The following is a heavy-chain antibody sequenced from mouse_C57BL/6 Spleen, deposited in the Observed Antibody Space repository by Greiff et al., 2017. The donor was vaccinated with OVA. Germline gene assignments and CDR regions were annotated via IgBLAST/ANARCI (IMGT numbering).Heavy chain of an antibody. V-gene: IGHV1-53*01. CDR3: ARGDYGSRRAWFAY. J-gene: IGHJ3*01. CDR1: GYTFTSYW. Sequence: QVQLQQPGTELVKPGASVKLSCKASGYTFTSYWMHWVKQRPGQGLEWIGNINPSNGGTTYNEKFKSKATLTVDKSSSTAYMQLSSLTSEDSAVYYCARGDYGSRRAWFAYWGQGTLVTVSA. D-gene: IGHD1-1*01. CDR2: INPSNGGT.